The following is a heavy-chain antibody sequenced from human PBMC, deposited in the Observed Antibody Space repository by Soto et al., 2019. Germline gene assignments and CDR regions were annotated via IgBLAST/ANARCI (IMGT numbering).Heavy chain of an antibody. D-gene: IGHD2-8*01. V-gene: IGHV3-11*01. CDR3: ASGTNGAFFVY. CDR2: ISSRASTI. Sequence: QVQLVESGGGLVKPGGSLRLSCAASGFTFSNYYMSWIRQAPGKGLEWVSYISSRASTIFYADSVKGRFTISRDNVKNYLYLQMNILRGEDTAVYYCASGTNGAFFVYWGQGILVAVSS. J-gene: IGHJ4*02. CDR1: GFTFSNYY.